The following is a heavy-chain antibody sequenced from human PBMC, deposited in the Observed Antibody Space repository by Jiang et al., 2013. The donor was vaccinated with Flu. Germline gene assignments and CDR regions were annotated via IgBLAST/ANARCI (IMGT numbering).Heavy chain of an antibody. CDR2: ISTTGDDT. CDR3: GRVPRRAIWLLGQ. CDR1: GFTFSTNS. J-gene: IGHJ1*01. D-gene: IGHD5-24*01. Sequence: GGGLVQPGGSLRLSCAASGFTFSTNSMYWVRQAPGKGLKWVSTISTTGDDTHYADSVKGRFTISRDNSRNTLSLQMNSLRAEDTAVYYCGRVPRRAIWLLGQWGQGPWSPSP. V-gene: IGHV3-23*01.